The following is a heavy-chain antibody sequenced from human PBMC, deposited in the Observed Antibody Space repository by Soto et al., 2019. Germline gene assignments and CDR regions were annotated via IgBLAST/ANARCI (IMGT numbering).Heavy chain of an antibody. Sequence: QVQLVQSGAEVKKPGASVKISCEASGYSFTSQYVHWVRQAPGQGLEWMGIINPNGGSTTYSQKCRARVPSTRETTRGTVSTERGAGTLGPTPVYYCAGAEGRRRGGGGTEPLDIWGQGTMVTVAS. CDR2: INPNGGST. J-gene: IGHJ3*02. V-gene: IGHV1-46*01. D-gene: IGHD3-16*01. CDR1: GYSFTSQY. CDR3: AGAEGRRRGGGGTEPLDI.